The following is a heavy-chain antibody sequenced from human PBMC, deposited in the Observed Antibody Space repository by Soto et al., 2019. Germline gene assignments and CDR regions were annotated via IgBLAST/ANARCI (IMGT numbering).Heavy chain of an antibody. V-gene: IGHV4-59*01. CDR2: IYYSGST. J-gene: IGHJ4*02. Sequence: SETLSLTCTVSGGSINSYFWSWIRQPPGKGLEWIGYIYYSGSTNHNPSLKSRVTISVDTSKNQFSLKLSSVTAADTAVYYCARGLRFLEEAYWGQGTLVTVSS. D-gene: IGHD3-3*01. CDR3: ARGLRFLEEAY. CDR1: GGSINSYF.